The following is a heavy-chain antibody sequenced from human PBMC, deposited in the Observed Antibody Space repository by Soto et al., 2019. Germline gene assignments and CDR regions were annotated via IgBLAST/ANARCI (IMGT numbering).Heavy chain of an antibody. CDR2: ISGDGGST. J-gene: IGHJ3*02. Sequence: GGSLRLSCAASGFTFSSYSMNWVRQAPGKGLEWVSLISGDGGSTYYADSGKGRFTISRDNSKNSLYLQMNSLRTEDTALYYCANLLGYCSSTSCYDAFEIWGQGTMVTVSS. D-gene: IGHD2-2*01. CDR1: GFTFSSYS. V-gene: IGHV3-43*02. CDR3: ANLLGYCSSTSCYDAFEI.